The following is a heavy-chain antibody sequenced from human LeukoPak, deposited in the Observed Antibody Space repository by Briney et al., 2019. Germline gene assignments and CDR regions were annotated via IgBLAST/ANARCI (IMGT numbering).Heavy chain of an antibody. CDR2: ISWNSGSI. V-gene: IGHV3-9*01. D-gene: IGHD4-17*01. Sequence: SLRLSCAASGFTFDDYAMHWVRQAPGKGLEWVSGISWNSGSIGYADSVKGRFTISRDNAKNSLYLQMNSLRAEDTALYYCAKDMSRTVTTSFDYWGQGTLVTVSS. CDR1: GFTFDDYA. CDR3: AKDMSRTVTTSFDY. J-gene: IGHJ4*02.